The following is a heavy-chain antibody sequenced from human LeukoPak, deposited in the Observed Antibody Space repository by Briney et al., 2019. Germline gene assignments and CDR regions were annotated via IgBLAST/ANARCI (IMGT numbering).Heavy chain of an antibody. V-gene: IGHV3-21*01. CDR1: GFSLNTYS. J-gene: IGHJ1*01. CDR2: ISSGSAYI. CDR3: ARKGYYASSGYLGYFQH. D-gene: IGHD3-22*01. Sequence: GGSLRLSCAASGFSLNTYSMKWVGQAQGKGLEWVSYISSGSAYIYYADSVKGRFTISRDIGKNSLYLQMNSLRAEDTAEYYCARKGYYASSGYLGYFQHWGQGTLVTVSS.